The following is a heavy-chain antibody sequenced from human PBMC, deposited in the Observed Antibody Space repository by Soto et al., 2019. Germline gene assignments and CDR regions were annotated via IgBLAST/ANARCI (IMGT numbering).Heavy chain of an antibody. CDR2: ISAYNGNT. D-gene: IGHD3-9*01. CDR1: GYTFTSYG. Sequence: QVQLVQSGAEVKKPGASVKVSCKASGYTFTSYGISWVRQAPGQGLEWMGWISAYNGNTNYAQKLQGRVTMTTDTSTSTAYMELRSLRSDDTAVYYCARLDYYILTGIIGEFDYWGQGTLVTVSS. CDR3: ARLDYYILTGIIGEFDY. J-gene: IGHJ4*02. V-gene: IGHV1-18*01.